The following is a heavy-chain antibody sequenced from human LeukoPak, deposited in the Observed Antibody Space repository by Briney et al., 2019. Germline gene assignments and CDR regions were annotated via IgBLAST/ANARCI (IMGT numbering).Heavy chain of an antibody. Sequence: SETLSLTCTVSGVSISSGGYYWSWIRQHPGKGLEWIGYIYYSGSTYYNPSLKSRVTISVDTSKNQFSLKLSSVAAADTAVYYCARVHCTNGVCHFDYWGQGTLVTVSS. CDR1: GVSISSGGYY. CDR3: ARVHCTNGVCHFDY. J-gene: IGHJ4*02. CDR2: IYYSGST. V-gene: IGHV4-31*03. D-gene: IGHD2-8*01.